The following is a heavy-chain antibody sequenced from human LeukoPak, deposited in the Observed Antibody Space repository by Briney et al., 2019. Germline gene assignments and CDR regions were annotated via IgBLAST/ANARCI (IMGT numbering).Heavy chain of an antibody. CDR2: IYTSGST. CDR1: GGSISSYY. D-gene: IGHD3-10*01. Sequence: SETLSLTCTVSGGSISSYYWSWIRQPAGKGLEWIGRIYTSGSTNYNPSLKSRVTMSVDTSKNQFSLKLSSVTAADTAVYYCARGYYGSGGYHYYYYGMDVWGQGTTVTVSS. J-gene: IGHJ6*02. V-gene: IGHV4-4*07. CDR3: ARGYYGSGGYHYYYYGMDV.